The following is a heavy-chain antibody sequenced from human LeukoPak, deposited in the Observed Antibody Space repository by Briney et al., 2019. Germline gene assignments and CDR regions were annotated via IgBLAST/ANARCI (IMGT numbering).Heavy chain of an antibody. CDR1: GYSISSGYF. V-gene: IGHV4-38-2*02. CDR2: IYHSGST. CDR3: ARGFGSYNFDY. Sequence: SETLPLTCTVSGYSISSGYFWGWIRQPPGKGLEWIGSIYHSGSTYYNPSLKSRVTISVDTSKNQFSLKLSSVTAADTAVYYCARGFGSYNFDYWGQGTLVTVSS. J-gene: IGHJ4*02. D-gene: IGHD1-26*01.